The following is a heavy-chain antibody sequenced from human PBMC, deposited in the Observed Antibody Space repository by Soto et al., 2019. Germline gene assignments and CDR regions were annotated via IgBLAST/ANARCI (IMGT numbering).Heavy chain of an antibody. D-gene: IGHD3-22*01. CDR2: IYYSGRT. CDR3: ARHFPSSYDSSGYYYPQSPFDY. V-gene: IGHV4-39*01. CDR1: GGSISSSGYF. Sequence: SETLSLTCTVSGGSISSSGYFWGWIRQPPGKGLEWIGSIYYSGRTYNNPSLKSRVNISVHTSKNQFSLKLTSVTAADTAVYYCARHFPSSYDSSGYYYPQSPFDYWGQGTLVT. J-gene: IGHJ4*02.